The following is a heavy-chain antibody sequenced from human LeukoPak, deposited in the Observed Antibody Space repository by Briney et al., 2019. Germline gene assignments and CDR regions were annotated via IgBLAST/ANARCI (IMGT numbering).Heavy chain of an antibody. V-gene: IGHV4-39*01. CDR3: ARQAAGVDY. J-gene: IGHJ4*02. Sequence: SETLSLTCSVSGVSVDSTNLYWGWIRQPPGKGLEWIGTIYHSGSTNYNPSLKSRVTISVDTSKNQFSLKLSSVTAADTAVYYCARQAAGVDYWGQGTLVTVSS. D-gene: IGHD6-13*01. CDR2: IYHSGST. CDR1: GVSVDSTNLY.